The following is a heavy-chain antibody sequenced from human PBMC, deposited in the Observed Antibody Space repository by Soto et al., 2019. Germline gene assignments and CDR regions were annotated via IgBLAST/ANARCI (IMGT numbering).Heavy chain of an antibody. CDR1: GFTFGDYA. V-gene: IGHV3-49*03. CDR3: TIRQQLVPILRVLGYMDV. CDR2: IRSKAYGGTT. D-gene: IGHD6-13*01. J-gene: IGHJ6*03. Sequence: PSQTLSLSCPASGFTFGDYAMSWFRQAPGKGLEWVGFIRSKAYGGTTEYAAAVKGRFTISRDDSKSIAYLQMNSLKTEDTAVYYCTIRQQLVPILRVLGYMDVWGKGTTVTVSS.